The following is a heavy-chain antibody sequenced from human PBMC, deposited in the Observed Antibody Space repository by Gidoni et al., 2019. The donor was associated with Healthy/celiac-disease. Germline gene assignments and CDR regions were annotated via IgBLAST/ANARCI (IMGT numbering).Heavy chain of an antibody. D-gene: IGHD3-16*01. V-gene: IGHV1-3*01. Sequence: QVQLVQSGAEVKKPGASVKVSCKASGYTFNSYALHWVLQAPGQRLEWMGWINAGTGNTKYSQQFQGRVTITRDTSASTAYMELSSLRSEDTAVYYCAITYPYDYVWGSYSPFDYWGQGTLVTVSS. CDR1: GYTFNSYA. CDR3: AITYPYDYVWGSYSPFDY. CDR2: INAGTGNT. J-gene: IGHJ4*02.